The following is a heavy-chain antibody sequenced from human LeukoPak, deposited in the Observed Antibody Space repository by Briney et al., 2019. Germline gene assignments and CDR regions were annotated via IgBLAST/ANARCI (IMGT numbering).Heavy chain of an antibody. J-gene: IGHJ5*02. D-gene: IGHD3-9*01. Sequence: SETLSLTCTVSGGSISSGGYYWSWIRQHPGKGLEWIGYIYYSGSTYYNPSLKSRVTISVDTSKNQFSLKLSSVTAADTAVYYCARRLAQYDCFNPWGQGILVTVSS. CDR1: GGSISSGGYY. V-gene: IGHV4-31*03. CDR2: IYYSGST. CDR3: ARRLAQYDCFNP.